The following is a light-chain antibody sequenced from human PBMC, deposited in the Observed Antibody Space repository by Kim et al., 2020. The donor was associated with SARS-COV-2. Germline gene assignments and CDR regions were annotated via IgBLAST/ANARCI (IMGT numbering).Light chain of an antibody. Sequence: DIQMTQSPSTLSASVGDRVTIPCRASQSISSWLAWYQQKPGKAPDLLIYKASNLESGVPSRFSGSGSGTEFTLTINSLQPDDFVTYYCQQYSDYPWTFGQGTKVDIK. CDR2: KAS. CDR3: QQYSDYPWT. V-gene: IGKV1-5*03. J-gene: IGKJ1*01. CDR1: QSISSW.